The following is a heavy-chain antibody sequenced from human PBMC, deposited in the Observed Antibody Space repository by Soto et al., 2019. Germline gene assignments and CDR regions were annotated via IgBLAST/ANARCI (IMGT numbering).Heavy chain of an antibody. CDR2: ISSSSSTI. CDR1: GFTFSSYS. J-gene: IGHJ6*03. V-gene: IGHV3-48*01. D-gene: IGHD3-22*01. Sequence: GGSLRLSCAASGFTFSSYSMNWVRQAPGKGLEWVSYISSSSSTIYYADSVKGRFTISRDNAKNSLYLQMNSLRAEDTAVYYCARDMVTTTDPGRHYYYMDVWGKGTTVTVSS. CDR3: ARDMVTTTDPGRHYYYMDV.